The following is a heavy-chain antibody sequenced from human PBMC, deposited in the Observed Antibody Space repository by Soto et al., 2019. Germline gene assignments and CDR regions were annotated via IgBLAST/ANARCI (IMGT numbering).Heavy chain of an antibody. CDR2: IYWDDDK. V-gene: IGHV2-5*02. CDR3: AHYGDYRTAFDI. Sequence: QITLKESGPTLVKPTQTLTLTCTFSGFSLSTSGVGVGWIRQPPGKALEWLALIYWDDDKRYSPSLKSRLIITKDTSKNQVVLTMTNMDPVDTATYYCAHYGDYRTAFDIWGQGTMVTVSS. D-gene: IGHD4-17*01. J-gene: IGHJ3*02. CDR1: GFSLSTSGVG.